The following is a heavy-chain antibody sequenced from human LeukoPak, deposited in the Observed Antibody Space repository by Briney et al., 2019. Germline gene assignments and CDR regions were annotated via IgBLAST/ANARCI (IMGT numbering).Heavy chain of an antibody. D-gene: IGHD3-22*01. CDR2: ISYDGSNK. J-gene: IGHJ4*02. V-gene: IGHV3-30*18. CDR3: AKLSGYYYYFDY. CDR1: GFTFSSYS. Sequence: PGGSLRLSCAASGFTFSSYSMNWVRQAPGKGLEWVAVISYDGSNKYYADSVKGRFTISRDNSKNTLYLQMNSLRAEDTAVYYCAKLSGYYYYFDYWGQGTLVTVSS.